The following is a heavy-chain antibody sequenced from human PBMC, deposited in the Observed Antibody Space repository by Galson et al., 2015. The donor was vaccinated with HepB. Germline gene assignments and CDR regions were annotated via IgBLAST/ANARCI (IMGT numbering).Heavy chain of an antibody. CDR3: AGSSSFDY. D-gene: IGHD6-13*01. CDR1: GFTFSSYS. V-gene: IGHV3-48*02. CDR2: ISSTSSTI. J-gene: IGHJ4*02. Sequence: SLRLSCAASGFTFSSYSMNWVRQAPGKGLEWVSSISSTSSTIYYAGSVKGRFTISRDNAKNSLYLQMNSLRDEDTAVYYCAGSSSFDYWGQGTLVTVSS.